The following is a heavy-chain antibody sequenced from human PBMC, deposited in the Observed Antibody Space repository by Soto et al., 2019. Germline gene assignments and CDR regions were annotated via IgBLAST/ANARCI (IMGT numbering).Heavy chain of an antibody. Sequence: QVQLVQSGAEVKEPGASVKVSCKASGYTFITYGMTWVRQAPGQGLDWMGGISTYNGDTKYADRLQGRVAMTTDTTTGTADMELRSLRSDDTAVYYCARGPTYYYDNSGDYSLDYWGQGTLVTVSS. CDR1: GYTFITYG. CDR3: ARGPTYYYDNSGDYSLDY. CDR2: ISTYNGDT. J-gene: IGHJ4*02. V-gene: IGHV1-18*01. D-gene: IGHD3-22*01.